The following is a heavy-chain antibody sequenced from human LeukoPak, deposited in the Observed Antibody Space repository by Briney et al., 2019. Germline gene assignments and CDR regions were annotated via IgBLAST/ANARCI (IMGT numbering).Heavy chain of an antibody. D-gene: IGHD4-23*01. J-gene: IGHJ4*02. CDR1: GXSFTSYW. V-gene: IGHV5-51*01. CDR2: IYPGDSDT. CDR3: ARDYGVNYFDY. Sequence: GESLKISCKASGXSFTSYWSGWVRQMPGKGLEWMGIIYPGDSDTRYSPSFQGQVTISADKSISTAYLQWSSLKASDTAMYYCARDYGVNYFDYWGQGTLVTVSS.